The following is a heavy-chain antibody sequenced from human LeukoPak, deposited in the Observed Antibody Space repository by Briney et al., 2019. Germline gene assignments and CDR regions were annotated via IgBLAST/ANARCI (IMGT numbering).Heavy chain of an antibody. Sequence: GASVNVSCKASGYTFTGYYMHWVRQAPGQGLEWMGWINPNSGGTNYAQKFQGRVTMTRDTSISTAYMELSRLRSDDTAVYYCAKLVSGINWFDPWGQGTLVTVSS. D-gene: IGHD3-9*01. CDR1: GYTFTGYY. V-gene: IGHV1-2*02. J-gene: IGHJ5*02. CDR3: AKLVSGINWFDP. CDR2: INPNSGGT.